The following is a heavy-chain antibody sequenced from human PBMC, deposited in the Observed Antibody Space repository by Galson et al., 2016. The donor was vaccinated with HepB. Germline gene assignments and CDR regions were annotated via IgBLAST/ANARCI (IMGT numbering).Heavy chain of an antibody. CDR2: ISSKVNHYAT. Sequence: SLRLSCAASGFTFSDSAMHWVRQASGKGLEWVGRISSKVNHYATACAASVKGRFTIPRDDSKNTAYLHINSLRAEDTAVYDRARDLGSGGYDGALDIWGQGTVVTVSS. J-gene: IGHJ3*02. D-gene: IGHD2-15*01. CDR3: ARDLGSGGYDGALDI. V-gene: IGHV3-73*01. CDR1: GFTFSDSA.